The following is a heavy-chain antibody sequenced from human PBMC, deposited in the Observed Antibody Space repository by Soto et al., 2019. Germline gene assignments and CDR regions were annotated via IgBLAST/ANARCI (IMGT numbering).Heavy chain of an antibody. V-gene: IGHV3-23*01. CDR3: AKARYLLVDQSFYFDS. Sequence: AVGSLRLSCAASGFPFRSYAMGWVRQAPGKGLEWLSVISGSGEITLYTDSVRGRFTISRDISNNTLSLQMNSLRADDTAIYYCAKARYLLVDQSFYFDSWGQGTLVTVSS. D-gene: IGHD2-15*01. J-gene: IGHJ4*02. CDR1: GFPFRSYA. CDR2: ISGSGEIT.